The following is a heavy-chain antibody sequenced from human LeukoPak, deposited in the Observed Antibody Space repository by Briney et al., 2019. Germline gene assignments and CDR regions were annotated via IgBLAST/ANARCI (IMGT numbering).Heavy chain of an antibody. CDR1: GYTFTGYY. CDR2: INPNSGGT. Sequence: ASVKVSCKASGYTFTGYYMLWVRQAPGQGLEWMGWINPNSGGTNYAQKFQGRVTMTRDTSISTAYMELSRLRSDDTAVYYCARDSPGGSSGWSEQDYWGQGTLVTVSS. D-gene: IGHD6-19*01. J-gene: IGHJ4*02. CDR3: ARDSPGGSSGWSEQDY. V-gene: IGHV1-2*02.